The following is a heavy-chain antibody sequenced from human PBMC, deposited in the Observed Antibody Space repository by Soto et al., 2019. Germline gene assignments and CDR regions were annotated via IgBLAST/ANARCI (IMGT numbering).Heavy chain of an antibody. Sequence: PGGSLRLSCAASGFTFSSYGMHWVRQAPGKGLEWVAVISYDGSNKYYADSVKGRFTISRDNSKNTLYLQMNSLRAEDTAVYYCAKTFLFPHSSGYYGIDYWGQGTLVTVSS. V-gene: IGHV3-30*18. D-gene: IGHD3-22*01. J-gene: IGHJ4*02. CDR3: AKTFLFPHSSGYYGIDY. CDR1: GFTFSSYG. CDR2: ISYDGSNK.